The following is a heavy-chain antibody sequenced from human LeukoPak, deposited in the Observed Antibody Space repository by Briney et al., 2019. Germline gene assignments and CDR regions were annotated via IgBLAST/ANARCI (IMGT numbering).Heavy chain of an antibody. CDR1: GGSISSGSYY. CDR3: ARAFYGGNLDY. CDR2: IYTSGST. J-gene: IGHJ4*02. D-gene: IGHD4-23*01. Sequence: PSETLSLTCTVSGGSISSGSYYWSWIRQPAGKGLEWIGRIYTSGSTNYNPSLKSRVTISYTSKNQFSLKLNSVTAADTAVYYCARAFYGGNLDYWGQGTLVTVSS. V-gene: IGHV4-61*02.